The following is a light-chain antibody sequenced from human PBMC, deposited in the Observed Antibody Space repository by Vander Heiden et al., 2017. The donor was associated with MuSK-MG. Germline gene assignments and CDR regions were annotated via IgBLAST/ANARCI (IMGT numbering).Light chain of an antibody. Sequence: QSALTQPASVSGSPGQSITISCTGTNSDIGGFNSVSWNQQHPGKAPKLIIYDVNKRPSGVSSRFSGSKSGNTASLTISGLQAEDEADYFCTSYSSSSTLYVFGTGTRVTVL. V-gene: IGLV2-14*03. CDR3: TSYSSSSTLYV. CDR1: NSDIGGFNS. J-gene: IGLJ1*01. CDR2: DVN.